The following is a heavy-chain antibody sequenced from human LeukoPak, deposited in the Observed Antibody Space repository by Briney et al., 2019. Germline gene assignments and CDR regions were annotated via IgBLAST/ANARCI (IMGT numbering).Heavy chain of an antibody. V-gene: IGHV4-34*01. Sequence: SETLSLTCAVYGGSFSGYYWSWIRQPPGKGLEWIGEINHSGSTNYNPSLKSRVTISVDTSKNQFSLKLSSVTAADTAVYYCARDPARAAALIGDAFDIWGQGTMVTVPS. J-gene: IGHJ3*02. CDR2: INHSGST. CDR3: ARDPARAAALIGDAFDI. CDR1: GGSFSGYY. D-gene: IGHD6-13*01.